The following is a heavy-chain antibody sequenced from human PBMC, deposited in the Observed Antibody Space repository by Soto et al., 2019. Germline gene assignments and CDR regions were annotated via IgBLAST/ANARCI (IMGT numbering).Heavy chain of an antibody. Sequence: SETLSLTCAVSGYSISLGYYWGWIRQPPGKGLEWIGSIYHSGNTYYNPSLKSRVTISVDTSKNQFSLKLSSVTAADTAVYYCARVGPSRITMVRGVIGWFDPWGQGTLVTVSS. D-gene: IGHD3-10*01. CDR3: ARVGPSRITMVRGVIGWFDP. CDR1: GYSISLGYY. J-gene: IGHJ5*02. V-gene: IGHV4-38-2*01. CDR2: IYHSGNT.